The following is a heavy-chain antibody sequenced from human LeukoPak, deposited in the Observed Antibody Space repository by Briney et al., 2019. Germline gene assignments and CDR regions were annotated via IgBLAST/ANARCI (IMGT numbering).Heavy chain of an antibody. Sequence: ASVKVSCKASGYTFAGDFLHWVRQAPGQGLEWMGWVNPNSGGTKYAQKFQGRVTMTRDTSISTAYMELSRLRSDDTAVYYCARIVSTDYWGQGTLVTVSS. J-gene: IGHJ4*02. D-gene: IGHD1-26*01. CDR1: GYTFAGDF. CDR3: ARIVSTDY. CDR2: VNPNSGGT. V-gene: IGHV1-2*02.